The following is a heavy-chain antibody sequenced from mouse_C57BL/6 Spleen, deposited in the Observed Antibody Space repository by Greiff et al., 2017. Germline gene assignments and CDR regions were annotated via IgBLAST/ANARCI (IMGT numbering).Heavy chain of an antibody. J-gene: IGHJ3*01. Sequence: EVKLMESGGGLVKPGGSLKLSCAASGFTFSSYAMSWVRQTPEKRLEWVATISDGGSYTYYPDNVKGRITISSDNAKNNLYLQMSHLKSEDTAMYYCARDSDGSTWFAYWGQGTLVTVSA. CDR1: GFTFSSYA. CDR2: ISDGGSYT. CDR3: ARDSDGSTWFAY. D-gene: IGHD1-1*01. V-gene: IGHV5-4*01.